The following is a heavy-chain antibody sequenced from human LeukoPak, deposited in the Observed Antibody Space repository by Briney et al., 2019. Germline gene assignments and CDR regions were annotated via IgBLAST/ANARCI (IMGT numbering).Heavy chain of an antibody. D-gene: IGHD2-2*01. CDR1: GYIFTGYY. CDR3: GSWDLALVAAATGDWSDP. CDR2: INPNSGGT. Sequence: ASVKVSCKASGYIFTGYYIHWVRQAPGQGLEWMGWINPNSGGTKYAQKLQGRVTMTRDTSTSTAYMELSSLRSDDTAVYYCGSWDLALVAAATGDWSDPWGQGTLVTVSS. J-gene: IGHJ5*02. V-gene: IGHV1-2*02.